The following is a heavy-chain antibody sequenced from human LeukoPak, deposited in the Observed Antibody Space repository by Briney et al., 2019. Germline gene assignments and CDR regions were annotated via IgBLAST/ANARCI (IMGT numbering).Heavy chain of an antibody. J-gene: IGHJ4*02. CDR3: ARERSYYYGSGSYSL. Sequence: PGGSLRLSCAASGFTFSDYYMSWIRQAPGKGLEWVSYISSSGSTIYYADSVKGRFTISRDNTKNSLYLQMNSLRAEDTAVYYCARERSYYYGSGSYSLWGQGTLVTVSS. CDR2: ISSSGSTI. CDR1: GFTFSDYY. V-gene: IGHV3-11*01. D-gene: IGHD3-10*01.